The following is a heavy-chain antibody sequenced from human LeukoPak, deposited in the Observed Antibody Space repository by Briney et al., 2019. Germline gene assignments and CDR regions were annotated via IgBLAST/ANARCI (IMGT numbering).Heavy chain of an antibody. V-gene: IGHV4-34*01. D-gene: IGHD5-24*01. CDR1: GGSFSGYY. Sequence: SETLSLTCAVYGGSFSGYYWSWIRQPPGKGLGWIGEINHSGSTNYNPSLKSRVTISVDTSKNQFSLKLSSVTAADTAVYYCAGGLRWLQYIDYWGQGTLVTVSS. J-gene: IGHJ4*02. CDR2: INHSGST. CDR3: AGGLRWLQYIDY.